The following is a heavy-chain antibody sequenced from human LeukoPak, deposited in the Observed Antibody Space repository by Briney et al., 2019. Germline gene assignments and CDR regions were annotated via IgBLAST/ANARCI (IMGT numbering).Heavy chain of an antibody. CDR2: ISPIFGTA. J-gene: IGHJ4*01. D-gene: IGHD3-10*01. V-gene: IGHV1-69*01. CDR1: GGTFSSYA. CDR3: ATDNYYGSGSYHSVH. Sequence: SVKVSCKASGGTFSSYAISWVRQAPGQGLEWMGGISPIFGTANYAQKFQGRVTITADESTSTAYMELSSLRSEDTAVYYCATDNYYGSGSYHSVHWGHGTLVTVSS.